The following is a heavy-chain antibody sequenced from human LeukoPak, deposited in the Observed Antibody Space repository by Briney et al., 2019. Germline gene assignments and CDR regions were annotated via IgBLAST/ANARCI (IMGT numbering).Heavy chain of an antibody. V-gene: IGHV3-30*18. D-gene: IGHD6-13*01. J-gene: IGHJ4*02. CDR1: GFTFSSYG. Sequence: GGSLRLSCAASGFTFSSYGMHWVRQAPGKGLEWVAVISYDGSNKYYADSVKGRFTISRDNSKNTLYLQMNSLRAEDTAVYYCAKDRGFRSSSWTAPDYWGQGTLVTVSS. CDR2: ISYDGSNK. CDR3: AKDRGFRSSSWTAPDY.